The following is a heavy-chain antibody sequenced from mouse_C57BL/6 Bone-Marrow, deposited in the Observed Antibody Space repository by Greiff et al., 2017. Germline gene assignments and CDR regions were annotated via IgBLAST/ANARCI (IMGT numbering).Heavy chain of an antibody. CDR3: GSLTTVVATPFAY. J-gene: IGHJ3*01. Sequence: LQQSGAELVRPGSSVKLSCKDSYFAFMASAMHWVKQRPGHGLEWIGSFTMYSDATEYSENFKGKATLTANTSSSTAYMELSSLTSEDSAVYYCGSLTTVVATPFAYWGQGTLVTVSA. V-gene: IGHV1-49*01. CDR2: FTMYSDAT. D-gene: IGHD1-1*01. CDR1: YFAFMASA.